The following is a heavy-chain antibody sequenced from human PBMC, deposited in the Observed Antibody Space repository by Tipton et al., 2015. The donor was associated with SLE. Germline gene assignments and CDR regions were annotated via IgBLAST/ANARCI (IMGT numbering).Heavy chain of an antibody. CDR1: GGSISSYY. V-gene: IGHV4-4*07. CDR2: IYTSGST. CDR3: ARDRFHGWFDP. Sequence: TLSLTCTVSGGSISSYYWSWIRQPAGKGLEWIGRIYTSGSTNYNPSLKSRVTISVDTSKNQFSLKLNSVTAADTAVYYCARDRFHGWFDPWGQGTLVTVSS. J-gene: IGHJ5*02.